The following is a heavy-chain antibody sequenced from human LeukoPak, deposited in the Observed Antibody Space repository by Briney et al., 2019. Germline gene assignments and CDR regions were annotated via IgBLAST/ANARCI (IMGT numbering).Heavy chain of an antibody. CDR1: GYSFTSYW. J-gene: IGHJ4*02. D-gene: IGHD3-3*01. V-gene: IGHV5-51*03. CDR2: IYPGDSDT. Sequence: KPGESLKISCKGSGYSFTSYWIGWVRQMPGKGLEWMGIIYPGDSDTRYSPSFQGQVTISADKSISTAYLQWSSLKASDTAMYYCARRGGYDFWSGYSYYFDYWGQGTLVTVSS. CDR3: ARRGGYDFWSGYSYYFDY.